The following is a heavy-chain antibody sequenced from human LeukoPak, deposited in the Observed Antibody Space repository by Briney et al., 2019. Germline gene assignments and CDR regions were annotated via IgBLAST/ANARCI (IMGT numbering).Heavy chain of an antibody. Sequence: GRSLRRSCAASGFILNDYGMHWVRQAPGKGLEWVADIWFDKNQHFADSVKGRFAISRDNSKNTVYLQINSLRAEDTAVYYCARDRHCVNGVCHSPPGMDVWGQGTTVTVSS. J-gene: IGHJ6*02. CDR1: GFILNDYG. V-gene: IGHV3-33*01. CDR2: IWFDKNQ. CDR3: ARDRHCVNGVCHSPPGMDV. D-gene: IGHD2-8*01.